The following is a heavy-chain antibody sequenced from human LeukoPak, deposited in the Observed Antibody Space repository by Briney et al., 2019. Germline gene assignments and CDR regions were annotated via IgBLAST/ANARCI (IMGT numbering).Heavy chain of an antibody. CDR1: GGSISSYF. V-gene: IGHV4-4*07. CDR2: IYTSGST. D-gene: IGHD6-13*01. Sequence: PSETLSLTCTVSGGSISSYFWSWIRQPAGKGLEWIGLIYTSGSTNYNPSLKSRVTMSVDTSKNQFSLKLSSVTAADTAVYYCARDSGYSSSWSIGWPYNWGQGTLVTVSS. J-gene: IGHJ4*02. CDR3: ARDSGYSSSWSIGWPYN.